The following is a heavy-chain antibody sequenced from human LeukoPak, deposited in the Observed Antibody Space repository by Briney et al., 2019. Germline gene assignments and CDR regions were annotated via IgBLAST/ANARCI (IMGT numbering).Heavy chain of an antibody. CDR2: IKSKFDGGTA. V-gene: IGHV3-15*01. Sequence: PGGSLRLSCAASGFTFSDAWMSWVRQAPGKGPEWVGHIKSKFDGGTAEYGAPVKDRFTISRDDSKNTVYLQVNSLKTEDTAVYYCATDVPYTGGGAIVFWGQGTLVTVSS. J-gene: IGHJ4*02. CDR3: ATDVPYTGGGAIVF. D-gene: IGHD3-16*02. CDR1: GFTFSDAW.